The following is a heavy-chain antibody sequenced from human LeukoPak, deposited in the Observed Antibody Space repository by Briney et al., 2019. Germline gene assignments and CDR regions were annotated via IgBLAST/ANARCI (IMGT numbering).Heavy chain of an antibody. V-gene: IGHV1-2*02. CDR2: INPNSGGT. Sequence: ASVKVSCKASGYTFTAYYLHWVRQAPGQGLEWMEWINPNSGGTTYAQQFQGRITMTRDTSISTAYMDLTRLTSDDTAVYYCARDSGSSSWEFDFWGQGTLVTVSS. D-gene: IGHD6-13*01. CDR3: ARDSGSSSWEFDF. J-gene: IGHJ4*02. CDR1: GYTFTAYY.